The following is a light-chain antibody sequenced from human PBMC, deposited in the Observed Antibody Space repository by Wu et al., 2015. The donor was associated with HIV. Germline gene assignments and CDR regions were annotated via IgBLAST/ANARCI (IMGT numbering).Light chain of an antibody. CDR2: GAS. Sequence: IVLTQSPDILSLSPGESATLSCRASETVVSNYLAWYQQRPGQAPRLLIYGASYRATGIPDKFSASGSETEFSLTIRRLEPEDFVVYYCQQYSSTPYNFGQGTKLEIK. CDR3: QQYSSTPYN. V-gene: IGKV3-20*01. CDR1: ETVVSNY. J-gene: IGKJ2*01.